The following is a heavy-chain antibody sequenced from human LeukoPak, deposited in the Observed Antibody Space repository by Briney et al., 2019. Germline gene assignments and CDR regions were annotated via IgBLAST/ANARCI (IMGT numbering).Heavy chain of an antibody. CDR1: GGSISSYY. CDR3: ARDRIVVVPAAMASSGMDV. CDR2: IYYSGST. D-gene: IGHD2-2*01. Sequence: SETLSLTCTVSGGSISSYYWSWIRQPPGKGLEWIGYIYYSGSTNYNPSLKSRVTISVDTSKNQFSLKLSSVTAADTAVYYCARDRIVVVPAAMASSGMDVGGQGPTVTVSS. V-gene: IGHV4-59*01. J-gene: IGHJ6*02.